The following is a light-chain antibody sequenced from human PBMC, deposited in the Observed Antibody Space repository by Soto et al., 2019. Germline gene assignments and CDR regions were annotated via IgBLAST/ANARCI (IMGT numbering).Light chain of an antibody. CDR1: QSISSW. Sequence: DIQMTQSPSTLSASVGDRVTITCRASQSISSWLAWYQQKPGKAPKLLIYKASTLESGVPSNFSGSGSGTEFTLTISSLQPEDFGIYYCQQYENYWTFGQGTKV. CDR2: KAS. V-gene: IGKV1-5*03. J-gene: IGKJ1*01. CDR3: QQYENYWT.